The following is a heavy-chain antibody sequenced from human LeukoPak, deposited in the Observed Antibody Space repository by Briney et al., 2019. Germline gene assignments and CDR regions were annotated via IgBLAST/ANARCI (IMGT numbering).Heavy chain of an antibody. CDR1: GGSISSYY. CDR3: ARDPSSFGGRLDP. Sequence: SETLSLTCTVSGGSISSYYWNWIRQPAGKGLEWIGRIYSSGSTNYNPSLKSRVTMSVDTYKNQFSLKLSSVTAADTAVYYCARDPSSFGGRLDPWGQGTLVAVSS. CDR2: IYSSGST. J-gene: IGHJ5*02. V-gene: IGHV4-4*07. D-gene: IGHD3-10*01.